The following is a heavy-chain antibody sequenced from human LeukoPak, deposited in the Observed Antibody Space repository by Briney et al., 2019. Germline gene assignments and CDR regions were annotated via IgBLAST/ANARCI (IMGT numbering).Heavy chain of an antibody. CDR1: GFTFSNYA. D-gene: IGHD1-14*01. J-gene: IGHJ4*02. CDR2: ISGSGGST. Sequence: HPGGSLRLSCAASGFTFSNYAMSWVRQAPGKGLEWVSAISGSGGSTYYADSVKGRFTISRDNAKNTLYLQMNSLRAEDTAVYYCARYADGIFYWGQGTLVTVSS. V-gene: IGHV3-23*01. CDR3: ARYADGIFY.